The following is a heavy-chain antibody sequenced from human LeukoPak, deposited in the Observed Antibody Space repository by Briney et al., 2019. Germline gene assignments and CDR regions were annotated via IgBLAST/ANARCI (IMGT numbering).Heavy chain of an antibody. Sequence: GGSLRLSCAASGFTFSSYWMSWVRQAPGKGLEWVSNIKQDGSEKSYVDSVKGRFTISRDSAKNSLYLQMNSLRAEDTAVYYCARDPEALAITIFGVVTDNYYYGMDVWGQGTTVTVSS. V-gene: IGHV3-7*01. CDR1: GFTFSSYW. CDR3: ARDPEALAITIFGVVTDNYYYGMDV. D-gene: IGHD3-3*01. CDR2: IKQDGSEK. J-gene: IGHJ6*02.